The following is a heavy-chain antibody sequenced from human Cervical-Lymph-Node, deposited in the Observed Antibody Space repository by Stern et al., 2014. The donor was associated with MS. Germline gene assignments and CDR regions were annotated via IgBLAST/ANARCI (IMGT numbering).Heavy chain of an antibody. CDR3: ARGSTRHRDY. Sequence: QLQLQESGPGLVKPSQTLSLTCTVSGGSISSGSYYWSWIRQPAGKGLEWIGRIYTSGSTNYNPSLKSRVTISVDTSKNQFSLKLSSVTAADTAVYYCARGSTRHRDYWGQGTLVTVSS. J-gene: IGHJ4*02. CDR2: IYTSGST. CDR1: GGSISSGSYY. V-gene: IGHV4-61*02. D-gene: IGHD1-1*01.